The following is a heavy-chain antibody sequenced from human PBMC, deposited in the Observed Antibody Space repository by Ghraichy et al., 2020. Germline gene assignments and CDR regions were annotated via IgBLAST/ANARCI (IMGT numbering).Heavy chain of an antibody. CDR3: ARGRVPNTTGAFWFDP. CDR2: IYYSGNT. V-gene: IGHV4-30-4*01. D-gene: IGHD1-1*01. Sequence: SLNISCTVSGGSIRRGDYYWSWIRQPPGKGLEWIGYIYYSGNTYYNPSLKSRVTISVDTSKNQFSLKLSSVTAADTAVYYCARGRVPNTTGAFWFDPWGQGTLGTVSS. J-gene: IGHJ5*02. CDR1: GGSIRRGDYY.